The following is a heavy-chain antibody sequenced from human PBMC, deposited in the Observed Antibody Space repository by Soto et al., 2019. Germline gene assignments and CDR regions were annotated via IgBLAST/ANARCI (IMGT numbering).Heavy chain of an antibody. Sequence: QVQLVQSGAEVKKPGSSVKVSCKASGGTFSSYAISWVRQAPGQGLEWMGGIIPIFGTANYAQKFQGRVTITADESTSTVYMELSSLRSEDTAVYYCARGHYYDFWRNYGMDVWGQGTTVTVSS. CDR1: GGTFSSYA. D-gene: IGHD3-3*01. CDR2: IIPIFGTA. J-gene: IGHJ6*02. V-gene: IGHV1-69*01. CDR3: ARGHYYDFWRNYGMDV.